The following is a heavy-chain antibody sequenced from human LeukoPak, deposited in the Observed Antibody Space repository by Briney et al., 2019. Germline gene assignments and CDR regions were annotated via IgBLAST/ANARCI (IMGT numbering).Heavy chain of an antibody. D-gene: IGHD1-1*01. CDR3: ARDRDNWNYHDAFDI. J-gene: IGHJ3*02. V-gene: IGHV3-7*01. Sequence: GGSLRLSCAASGFTFSSYWMSWVRQAPGKGLEWVANIKQDGSEKYYVDSVKGRFTISRDNAKNSLYLQMNSLRAEDTAVYYCARDRDNWNYHDAFDIWGQGTMVTVSS. CDR2: IKQDGSEK. CDR1: GFTFSSYW.